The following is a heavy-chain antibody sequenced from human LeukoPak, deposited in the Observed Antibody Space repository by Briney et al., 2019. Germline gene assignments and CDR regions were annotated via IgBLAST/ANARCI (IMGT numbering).Heavy chain of an antibody. V-gene: IGHV4-39*07. J-gene: IGHJ4*02. D-gene: IGHD3-10*01. CDR2: IYYSGST. CDR3: ARALRTMVRGVPSFDY. Sequence: PSETLSLTCTVSGGSISSSSYYWGWIRQPPGKGLEWIGSIYYSGSTYYNPSLKSRVTISVDTSKNQFSLKLSSVTAADTAVYYCARALRTMVRGVPSFDYWGQGTLVNVSS. CDR1: GGSISSSSYY.